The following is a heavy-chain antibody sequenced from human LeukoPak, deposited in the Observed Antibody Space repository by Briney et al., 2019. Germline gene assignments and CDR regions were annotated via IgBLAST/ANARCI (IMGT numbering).Heavy chain of an antibody. CDR3: AKVPQYYYGSGSYYDYYFDY. J-gene: IGHJ4*02. CDR2: IRYDGSNK. D-gene: IGHD3-10*01. CDR1: GFTFSSYG. Sequence: PGGSLRLSCAASGFTFSSYGMHWVRLAPGKGLEWVAFIRYDGSNKYYADSVKGRFTISRDNSKNTLYLQMNSLRAEDTAVYYCAKVPQYYYGSGSYYDYYFDYWGQGTLVTVSS. V-gene: IGHV3-30*02.